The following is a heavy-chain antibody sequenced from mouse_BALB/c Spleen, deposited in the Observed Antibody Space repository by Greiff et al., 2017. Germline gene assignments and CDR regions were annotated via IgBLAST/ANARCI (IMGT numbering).Heavy chain of an antibody. CDR3: TRHSRYLDV. J-gene: IGHJ1*01. CDR2: IYPGSGST. CDR1: GYTFTSYW. V-gene: IGHV1S22*01. Sequence: LQQPGSELVRPGASVKLSCKASGYTFTSYWMHWVKQRHGQGREWIGNIYPGSGSTNYDEKFKSKGTLTVDTSSSTAYMHLSSLTSEDSAVYNSTRHSRYLDVWGAGSAVTVS.